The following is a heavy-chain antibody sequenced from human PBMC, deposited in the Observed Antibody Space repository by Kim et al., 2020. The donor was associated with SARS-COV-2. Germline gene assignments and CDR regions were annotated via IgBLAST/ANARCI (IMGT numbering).Heavy chain of an antibody. CDR1: GGSISSSSYY. CDR2: IYYSGST. CDR3: GRDYYDSSGYHDAFDI. J-gene: IGHJ3*02. Sequence: SETLSLTCTVSGGSISSSSYYWGWIRQPPGKGLEWIGSIYYSGSTYYNPSLKSRVTISVDTSKNQFSLKLSSVTAADTAVYYCGRDYYDSSGYHDAFDIWGQGTMVTVSS. D-gene: IGHD3-22*01. V-gene: IGHV4-39*01.